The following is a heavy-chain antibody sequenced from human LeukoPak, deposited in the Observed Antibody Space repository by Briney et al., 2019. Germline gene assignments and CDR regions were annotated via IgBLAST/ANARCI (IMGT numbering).Heavy chain of an antibody. CDR3: AGGPRYSGNLLPGGD. CDR1: GFTFSSHW. V-gene: IGHV3-74*01. CDR2: ISGDGSST. J-gene: IGHJ4*02. D-gene: IGHD1-26*01. Sequence: GGSLRPSCAASGFTFSSHWMHWVRQAPGKGLVWVSRISGDGSSTSYADSVKGRFTISRDNAKNTLYLQMNSLRAEDTAVYYCAGGPRYSGNLLPGGDWGQGTLVTVSS.